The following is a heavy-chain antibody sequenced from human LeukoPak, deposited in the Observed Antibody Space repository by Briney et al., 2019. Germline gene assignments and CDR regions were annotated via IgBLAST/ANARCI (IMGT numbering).Heavy chain of an antibody. J-gene: IGHJ4*02. Sequence: PGGSLRLSCAASGFTFSSYSMNWVRQAPGKGLEWVSYISSSSSTIYYADSVKGRFTISRDNAKNSLYLQMNSLRAEDTAVYYCVRESGYSFDYWGQGSLVTVSS. CDR3: VRESGYSFDY. D-gene: IGHD3-3*01. V-gene: IGHV3-48*04. CDR2: ISSSSSTI. CDR1: GFTFSSYS.